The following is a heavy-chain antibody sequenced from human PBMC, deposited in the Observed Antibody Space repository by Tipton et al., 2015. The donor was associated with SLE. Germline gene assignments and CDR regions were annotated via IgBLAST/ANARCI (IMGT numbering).Heavy chain of an antibody. D-gene: IGHD3-22*01. V-gene: IGHV4-31*03. Sequence: TLSLTCTVSGGSIISEGYSWSWIRQHSGKGLEWIGNTHYSGGTFSNPSPTSLKSRVTISVDTSENQFSLKLSSVTPADTAVYDCARDRYYDSSGYSDEGLDIWGQGTMVTVSS. J-gene: IGHJ3*02. CDR2: THYSGGT. CDR1: GGSIISEGYS. CDR3: ARDRYYDSSGYSDEGLDI.